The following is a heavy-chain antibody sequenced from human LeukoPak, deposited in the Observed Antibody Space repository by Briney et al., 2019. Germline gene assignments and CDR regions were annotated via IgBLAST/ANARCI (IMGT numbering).Heavy chain of an antibody. CDR2: IHTSGST. D-gene: IGHD3-10*01. J-gene: IGHJ4*02. CDR1: GASISTYY. CDR3: AKEGMIRGVIDY. V-gene: IGHV4-4*07. Sequence: SSETLSLTCTVSGASISTYYWSWIRQPAGKGLEWIGHIHTSGSTNYNPSLKSRVTMSVDTSKNQFSLKLKSVTAADTAVYYCAKEGMIRGVIDYWGQGALVTVSS.